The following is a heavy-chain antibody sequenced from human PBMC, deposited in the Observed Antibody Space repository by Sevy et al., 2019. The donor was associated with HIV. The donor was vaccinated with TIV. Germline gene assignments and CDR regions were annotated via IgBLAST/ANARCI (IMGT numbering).Heavy chain of an antibody. CDR1: GFTFGDYC. D-gene: IGHD6-13*01. CDR3: TRWKAAQSIFDY. J-gene: IGHJ4*02. V-gene: IGHV3-49*04. CDR2: LKSDVYGGKV. Sequence: GGSLRLSCTASGFTFGDYCMSWVRQAPGKGLEWVAFLKSDVYGGKVDHAASVRGRFVISQDDSKTISYLQMNDLKTEDTGAYYCTRWKAAQSIFDYWGQGALVTVSS.